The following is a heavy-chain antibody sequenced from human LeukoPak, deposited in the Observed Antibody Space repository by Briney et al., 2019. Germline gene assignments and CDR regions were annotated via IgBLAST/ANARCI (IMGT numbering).Heavy chain of an antibody. V-gene: IGHV4-39*07. Sequence: PSETLSLTCTVSGGSISGSTSYWGWICQSPGKGLEWIGLLNYSGTTYYNPSFKSRVSISIDRSRTQFSLKLSSVTAADTAFYYCSRYDSDTGDFDPWGQGTLVTISS. D-gene: IGHD3-10*01. J-gene: IGHJ5*02. CDR2: LNYSGTT. CDR3: SRYDSDTGDFDP. CDR1: GGSISGSTSY.